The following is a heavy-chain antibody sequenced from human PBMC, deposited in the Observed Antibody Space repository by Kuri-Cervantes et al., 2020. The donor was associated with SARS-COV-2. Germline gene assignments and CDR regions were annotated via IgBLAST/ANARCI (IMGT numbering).Heavy chain of an antibody. D-gene: IGHD6-13*01. Sequence: GESLKISCAASGFTFSSYWMSWVRQAPGKGLEWVANVKQDGSEKYYVDSVKGRFTISRDNAKNSLYLQMNSLRAEDTAVYYCARDYGYSSSWHAPHYFDYWGRGTLVTVSS. CDR1: GFTFSSYW. CDR2: VKQDGSEK. J-gene: IGHJ4*02. CDR3: ARDYGYSSSWHAPHYFDY. V-gene: IGHV3-7*01.